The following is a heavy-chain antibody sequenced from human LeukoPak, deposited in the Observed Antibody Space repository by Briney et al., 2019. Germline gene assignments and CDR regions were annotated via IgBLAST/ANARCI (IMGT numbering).Heavy chain of an antibody. CDR2: IYYSGST. Sequence: SETLSLTCTVSGGSFSSSDYYWGWIRQPPGKGLEWIGSIYYSGSTYYNPSLKSRVTISVDTSKNQFSLKLSSVTAADTAVYYCARDSSTTGRDAFDIWGQGTMVTVSS. V-gene: IGHV4-39*07. J-gene: IGHJ3*02. D-gene: IGHD3-10*01. CDR1: GGSFSSSDYY. CDR3: ARDSSTTGRDAFDI.